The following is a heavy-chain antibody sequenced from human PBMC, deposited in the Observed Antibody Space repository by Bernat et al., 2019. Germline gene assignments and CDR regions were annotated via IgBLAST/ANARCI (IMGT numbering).Heavy chain of an antibody. D-gene: IGHD3-3*01. J-gene: IGHJ4*02. V-gene: IGHV4-38-2*01. Sequence: QVQLQESGSGLVKPSETLSLTCAVSGYSISSGYYWGWIRQPPGKGLEWIGSIYHSRSTYYNPSLKSRVTISVDTSKSQFSLRLSSVTAANTAVYYCARVTTIFGVVITRYYFDYWGQGTLVTVSS. CDR1: GYSISSGYY. CDR3: ARVTTIFGVVITRYYFDY. CDR2: IYHSRST.